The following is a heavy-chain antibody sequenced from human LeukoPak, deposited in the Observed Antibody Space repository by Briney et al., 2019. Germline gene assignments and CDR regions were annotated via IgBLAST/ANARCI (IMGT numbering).Heavy chain of an antibody. CDR1: GYTFTGYY. CDR3: ARVPLFGVVIYYYYYMDV. J-gene: IGHJ6*03. Sequence: ASVKVSCKASGYTFTGYYMHWVRQAPGQGLEWMGWINPNSGGTNYAQKLQGRVTMTTDTSTSTAYMELRSLRSDDTAVYYCARVPLFGVVIYYYYYMDVWGKGTTVTVSS. D-gene: IGHD3-3*01. V-gene: IGHV1-2*02. CDR2: INPNSGGT.